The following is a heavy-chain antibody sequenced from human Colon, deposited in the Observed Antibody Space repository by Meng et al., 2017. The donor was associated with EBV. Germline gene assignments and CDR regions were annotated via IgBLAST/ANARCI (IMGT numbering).Heavy chain of an antibody. J-gene: IGHJ4*02. CDR1: GASISSGNW. CDR2: IYHSGRT. Sequence: QVQLQESGPGLVKPSETLSLTCVVSGASISSGNWWNWVRQPPGKGLEWIGDIYHSGRTNYNPSVKSRVSMSVDKSQNHFSLRLSSVTAADTAVYYCTTLYGDSISWGQGTLVTVSS. CDR3: TTLYGDSIS. V-gene: IGHV4-4*02. D-gene: IGHD4-17*01.